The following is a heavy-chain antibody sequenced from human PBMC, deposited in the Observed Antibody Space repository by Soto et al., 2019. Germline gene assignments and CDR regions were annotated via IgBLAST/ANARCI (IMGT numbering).Heavy chain of an antibody. J-gene: IGHJ3*02. CDR3: ARETMVRAEHGFDI. V-gene: IGHV1-69*13. CDR1: GGTFSSYA. CDR2: IIPIFGTA. Sequence: SVKVSCKASGGTFSSYAISWVRQAPGQGLEWMGGIIPIFGTANYAQKFQGRVTITADESTSTAYMELSRLRSDDTAVYYCARETMVRAEHGFDILGQGTMVAVSS. D-gene: IGHD3-10*01.